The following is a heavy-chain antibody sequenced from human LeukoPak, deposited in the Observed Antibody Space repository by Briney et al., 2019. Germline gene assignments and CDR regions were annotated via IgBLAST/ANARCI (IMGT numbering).Heavy chain of an antibody. V-gene: IGHV5-51*01. CDR2: NYPGYSDT. D-gene: IGHD3-3*01. CDR3: ARVGRGYYRNWFDP. CDR1: GFRFTSYW. J-gene: IGHJ5*02. Sequence: GESLKISCKGSGFRFTSYWIGWVRQMPGKGLEWMGSNYPGYSDTRFSPSFQGQVTISADKSISTAYLQWSSLKASDTAMYYCARVGRGYYRNWFDPWGQGTLVTVSS.